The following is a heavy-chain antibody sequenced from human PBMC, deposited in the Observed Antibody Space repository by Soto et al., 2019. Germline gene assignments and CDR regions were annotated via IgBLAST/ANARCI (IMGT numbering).Heavy chain of an antibody. CDR1: GDSISSGTYY. CDR3: GRRWFGQGYPY. J-gene: IGHJ4*02. D-gene: IGHD3-10*01. Sequence: PSETLSLTCSVSGDSISSGTYYWGWLRQPPGKGLEWIGNVYSSGITHYNPSLKSRVTISADRSNNQFSLKMNSVTAADTAVYYCGRRWFGQGYPYWGQGTLVTVSS. V-gene: IGHV4-39*01. CDR2: VYSSGIT.